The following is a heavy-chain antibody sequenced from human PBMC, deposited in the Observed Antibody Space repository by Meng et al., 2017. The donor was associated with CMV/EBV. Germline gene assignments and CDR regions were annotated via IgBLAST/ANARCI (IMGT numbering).Heavy chain of an antibody. CDR3: ARVLWWNGVIDY. CDR2: NYTSGSS. J-gene: IGHJ4*02. D-gene: IGHD4/OR15-4a*01. V-gene: IGHV4-4*07. CDR1: GGSLSSCY. Sequence: QLPEADPRLARPSETLSLTCSVSGGSLSSCYWSCIRQPGVKALEGIGLNYTSGSSNVTTTLKTRVTMSVDTSKNLFSLKPSSVTGAETAGYYCARVLWWNGVIDYWGQGTLVTVSS.